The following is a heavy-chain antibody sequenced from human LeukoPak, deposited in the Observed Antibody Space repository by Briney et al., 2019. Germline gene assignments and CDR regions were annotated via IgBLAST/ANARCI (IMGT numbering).Heavy chain of an antibody. CDR2: ISWNSGSI. CDR3: AKDVGATLSYGMDA. Sequence: GRSLRISCAASGFTFDDYAIHWVRQPPGKGLEWVSGISWNSGSIDYADSVKGRFTISRDNVKNSLYLQMNSLKPEDTALYYCAKDVGATLSYGMDAWGQGTTVTVSS. D-gene: IGHD1-26*01. V-gene: IGHV3-9*01. CDR1: GFTFDDYA. J-gene: IGHJ6*02.